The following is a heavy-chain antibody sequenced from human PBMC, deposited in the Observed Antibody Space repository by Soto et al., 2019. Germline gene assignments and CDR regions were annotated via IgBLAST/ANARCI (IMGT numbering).Heavy chain of an antibody. V-gene: IGHV1-2*02. D-gene: IGHD5-12*01. J-gene: IGHJ4*02. CDR2: INPKSGGS. Sequence: ASVKVSCKASGYTFTGYYMHWVRQAPGQGLEWMGWINPKSGGSSYAQKFQGRVTMTRDTSSSSAYMELSSLRSDDTAVYYCAKANSGDDDEFDYWGREPRSPSPQ. CDR1: GYTFTGYY. CDR3: AKANSGDDDEFDY.